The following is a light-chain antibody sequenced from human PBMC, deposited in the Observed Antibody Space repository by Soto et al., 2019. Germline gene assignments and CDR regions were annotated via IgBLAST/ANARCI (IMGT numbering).Light chain of an antibody. J-gene: IGLJ1*01. CDR3: LLSCNGPYV. CDR1: TGAVTNGNY. Sequence: AVVAQQPSLTVSPGGPATLPCLSRTGAVTNGNYPYWSQNTPGQAPRTLINNTTNSHSWTPTRSPAPLLGGKPALTPPGAQPEDEAEYYCLLSCNGPYVFGTGTKVTVL. V-gene: IGLV7-46*01. CDR2: NTT.